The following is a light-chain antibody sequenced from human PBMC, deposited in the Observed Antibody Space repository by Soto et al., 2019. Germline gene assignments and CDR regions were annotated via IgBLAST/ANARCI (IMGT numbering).Light chain of an antibody. CDR1: RSDVGSYNH. V-gene: IGLV2-23*02. J-gene: IGLJ2*01. CDR3: CSYAGSSTFVV. CDR2: EVS. Sequence: QSALTQPASVSGSPGQSITISCTGTRSDVGSYNHVSWYQQHPGKAPKLMIYEVSKRPSGVSNRFSGSKSGNTASLTISGLQAEDEADYYCCSYAGSSTFVVFGGGTQLTVL.